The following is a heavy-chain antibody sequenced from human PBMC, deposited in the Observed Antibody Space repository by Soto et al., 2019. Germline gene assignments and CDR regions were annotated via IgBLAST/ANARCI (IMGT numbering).Heavy chain of an antibody. CDR1: GFTFSSYW. CDR3: SRDVGYYDSSGYPLFAFDI. D-gene: IGHD3-22*01. Sequence: GGSLRLSCAASGFTFSSYWMSWVRQAPGKGLEWVANIKQDGSEKYYVDSVKGRFTISRDNAKNSLYLQMNSLRAEDTAVYYCSRDVGYYDSSGYPLFAFDIWGQGTMVTVSS. V-gene: IGHV3-7*01. CDR2: IKQDGSEK. J-gene: IGHJ3*02.